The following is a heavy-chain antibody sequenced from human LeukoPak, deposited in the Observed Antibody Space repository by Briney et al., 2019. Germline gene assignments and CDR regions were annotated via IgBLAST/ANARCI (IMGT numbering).Heavy chain of an antibody. Sequence: SQTLSLTCTVSGGSISSNSYYWRWIRQPPGKGLECIGTIYHSGSTYYNPSLKSRVTISVDTSKNQFSLKLNSVTAADTAVYYCARIYSSSWFLNWFDPWGQGTLVTVSS. CDR2: IYHSGST. D-gene: IGHD6-13*01. V-gene: IGHV4-39*07. CDR1: GGSISSNSYY. CDR3: ARIYSSSWFLNWFDP. J-gene: IGHJ5*02.